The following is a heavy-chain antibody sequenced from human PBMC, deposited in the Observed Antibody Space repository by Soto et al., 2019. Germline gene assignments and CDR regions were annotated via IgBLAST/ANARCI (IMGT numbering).Heavy chain of an antibody. V-gene: IGHV4-31*03. D-gene: IGHD3-16*01. CDR1: GGSISSGGYY. CDR2: IYYSGST. CDR3: AASTSLYDRKRPYNWFDP. J-gene: IGHJ5*02. Sequence: SETLSLTCTVSGGSISSGGYYWSWIRQHPGKGLEWIGYIYYSGSTYYNPSLKSRVTISVDTSKNQFSLKLSSVTAADTAVYYCAASTSLYDRKRPYNWFDPWGQGTLVTVSS.